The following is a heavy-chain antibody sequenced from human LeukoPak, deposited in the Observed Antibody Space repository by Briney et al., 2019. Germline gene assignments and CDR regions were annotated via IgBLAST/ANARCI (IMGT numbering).Heavy chain of an antibody. J-gene: IGHJ4*02. CDR1: GYTFTSYG. CDR2: ISAYNGNT. D-gene: IGHD6-19*01. V-gene: IGHV1-18*01. Sequence: ASVKVSCKASGYTFTSYGISWVRQAPGQGLEWMGWISAYNGNTNYAQKLQGRVTMSTDTSTSTAYMELRSLRSDDTAVYYCARDRQWLALYYFDYWGQGTLVTVSS. CDR3: ARDRQWLALYYFDY.